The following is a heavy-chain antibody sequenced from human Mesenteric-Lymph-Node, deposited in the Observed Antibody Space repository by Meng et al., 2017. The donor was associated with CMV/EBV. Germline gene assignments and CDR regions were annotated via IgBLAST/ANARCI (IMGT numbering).Heavy chain of an antibody. CDR1: GFTFSSYS. CDR3: AKDTGSSSWYYYYGMDV. V-gene: IGHV3-21*04. D-gene: IGHD6-13*01. Sequence: GGSLRLSCAASGFTFSSYSMNWVRQAPGKGLEWVSSISSSSSYIYYADSVKGRFTISRDNAKNSLYLQMDSLRAEDTALYYCAKDTGSSSWYYYYGMDVWGQGTTVTVSS. J-gene: IGHJ6*02. CDR2: ISSSSSYI.